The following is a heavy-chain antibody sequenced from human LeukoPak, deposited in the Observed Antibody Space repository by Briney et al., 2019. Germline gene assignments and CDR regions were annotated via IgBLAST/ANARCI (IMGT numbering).Heavy chain of an antibody. D-gene: IGHD5-18*01. J-gene: IGHJ4*02. CDR2: IYYSGST. CDR3: VSPRGFSYGYFDY. Sequence: PSETLSLTCTVSGGFISSSSYYWGWIRQPPGKGLEWIGSIYYSGSTYYNPSLKSRVSISADTSKNQFSLTLGSVSATDTAVYYCVSPRGFSYGYFDYWGQGTLVTVSS. V-gene: IGHV4-39*01. CDR1: GGFISSSSYY.